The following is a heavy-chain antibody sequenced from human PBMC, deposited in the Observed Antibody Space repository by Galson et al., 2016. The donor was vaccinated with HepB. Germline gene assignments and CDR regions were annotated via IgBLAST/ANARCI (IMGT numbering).Heavy chain of an antibody. CDR2: ISYGGIT. J-gene: IGHJ5*02. V-gene: IGHV4-34*01. D-gene: IGHD2-15*01. CDR3: ARAGHCSGGSCYPWFDP. Sequence: ETLSLTCAFYGASFSHYYNNYYWTWIRQPPGKGLEWIGEISYGGITNYNSSLKSRVTISVDTSKNHFFLKLRAVTAADTAVYYCARAGHCSGGSCYPWFDPWGQGTLVIVSS. CDR1: GASFSHYY.